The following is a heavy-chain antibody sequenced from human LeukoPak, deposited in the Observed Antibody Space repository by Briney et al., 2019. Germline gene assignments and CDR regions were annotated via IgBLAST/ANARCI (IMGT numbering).Heavy chain of an antibody. V-gene: IGHV1-69*05. CDR3: ARGSTRTKYDFWSGRPYYFDY. D-gene: IGHD3-3*01. J-gene: IGHJ4*02. Sequence: RPSVKLSCKASAGTFSSYAISWDRQAPGQGLEWMGGIIPIFGTANYAQNFQGRVTITTDESTSTAYMELSSLRSEDTAVYYCARGSTRTKYDFWSGRPYYFDYWGQGTLVTVSS. CDR1: AGTFSSYA. CDR2: IIPIFGTA.